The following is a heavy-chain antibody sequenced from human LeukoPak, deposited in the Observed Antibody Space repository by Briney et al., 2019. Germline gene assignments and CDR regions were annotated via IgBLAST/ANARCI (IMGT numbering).Heavy chain of an antibody. CDR2: ITSSGGTT. J-gene: IGHJ4*02. V-gene: IGHV3-23*01. Sequence: PGGSLRLSCAASGFTFSSYAMSWVRQAPGKGLEWVSAITSSGGTTYYADSVQGRFTISRDISKSTLYLQVNSLRAEDTAKYYCARTIDYYGSGSTRGYLDYWGQGTLVTVSS. CDR1: GFTFSSYA. D-gene: IGHD3-10*01. CDR3: ARTIDYYGSGSTRGYLDY.